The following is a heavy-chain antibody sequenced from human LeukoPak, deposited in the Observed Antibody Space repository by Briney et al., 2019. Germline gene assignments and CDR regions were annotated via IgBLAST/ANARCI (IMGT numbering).Heavy chain of an antibody. J-gene: IGHJ4*02. CDR3: ARDGCSSTSCQRTFDY. Sequence: VASVKVSCKASGYTFNNHYMYWVRQAPGQGLEWMGWINPNSGGTNYAQKFQGWVTMTRDTSISTAYMELSRLRSDDTAVYYCARDGCSSTSCQRTFDYWGQGTLVTVSS. CDR2: INPNSGGT. V-gene: IGHV1-2*04. D-gene: IGHD2-2*01. CDR1: GYTFNNHY.